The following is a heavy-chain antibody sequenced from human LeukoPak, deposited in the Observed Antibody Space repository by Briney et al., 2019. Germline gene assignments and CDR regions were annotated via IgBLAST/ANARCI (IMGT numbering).Heavy chain of an antibody. V-gene: IGHV3-30*18. J-gene: IGHJ4*02. CDR3: AKAAGVQLELPVDY. Sequence: GRSLRLSCAASGFTFSSYGMHWVRQAPGKGLEWVAVISYDGSNKYYADSVKGRFTISRDNSKNTLYLQMNSLRAEDTAVYYCAKAAGVQLELPVDYWGQGTLVTVSS. CDR1: GFTFSSYG. CDR2: ISYDGSNK. D-gene: IGHD1-1*01.